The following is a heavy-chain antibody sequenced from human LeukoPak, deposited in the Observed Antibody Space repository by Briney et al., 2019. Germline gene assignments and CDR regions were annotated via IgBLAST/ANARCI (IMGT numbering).Heavy chain of an antibody. D-gene: IGHD6-6*01. Sequence: SETLSLTCAVYGGSFSGFYWSWIRQPPGKGLEWIGEVNDIGSTNYNPSLKSRVTISADTSKNQFSLKLSSVTAADTAVYYCARGVGSSPGNWFDPWGQGTLVTVSS. CDR3: ARGVGSSPGNWFDP. CDR1: GGSFSGFY. J-gene: IGHJ5*02. V-gene: IGHV4-34*01. CDR2: VNDIGST.